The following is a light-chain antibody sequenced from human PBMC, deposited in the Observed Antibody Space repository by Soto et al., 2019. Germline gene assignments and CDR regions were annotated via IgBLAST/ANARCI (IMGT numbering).Light chain of an antibody. Sequence: QSALTQPASVSGSPGQSITISCTGTSSDVGGYNYVSWYQHHPGKAPKLLIYSVSDRPSGVSNRFSGSKSGNTASLTISGLQAEDEADYYCNSYTTSSTLVFGGGTKLTVL. V-gene: IGLV2-14*03. J-gene: IGLJ2*01. CDR1: SSDVGGYNY. CDR3: NSYTTSSTLV. CDR2: SVS.